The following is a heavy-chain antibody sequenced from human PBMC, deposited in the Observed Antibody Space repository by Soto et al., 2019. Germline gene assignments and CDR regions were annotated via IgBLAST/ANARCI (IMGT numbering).Heavy chain of an antibody. V-gene: IGHV1-69*13. Sequence: SVKVSCKASGGTFSTYAISCVRQSPLQWLDWMGGIIPIFGTANYAQKFQGRVTITADESTSTAYMELSSLRSEDTAVYYCAITYSSGWRNYYYYGMDVWGQGTTVTVSS. J-gene: IGHJ6*02. CDR2: IIPIFGTA. CDR3: AITYSSGWRNYYYYGMDV. D-gene: IGHD6-19*01. CDR1: GGTFSTYA.